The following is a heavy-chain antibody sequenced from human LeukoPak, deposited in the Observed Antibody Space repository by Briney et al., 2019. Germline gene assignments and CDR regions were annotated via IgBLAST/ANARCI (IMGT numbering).Heavy chain of an antibody. CDR1: GFTFSSYG. Sequence: GGSLRLSCAASGFTFSSYGMHWVRRAPGKGLEWVAVIWYDGSNKYYADSVKGRFTISRDNSKNTLYLQMNSLRAEDTAVYYCARVLGSGSYFGPLDVWGKGTTVTVSS. CDR2: IWYDGSNK. J-gene: IGHJ6*04. V-gene: IGHV3-33*01. CDR3: ARVLGSGSYFGPLDV. D-gene: IGHD3-10*01.